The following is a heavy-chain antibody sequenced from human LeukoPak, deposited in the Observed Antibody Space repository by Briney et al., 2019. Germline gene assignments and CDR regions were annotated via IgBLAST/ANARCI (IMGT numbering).Heavy chain of an antibody. CDR2: IRYDGSNK. V-gene: IGHV3-30*02. CDR1: GFTFSSYG. J-gene: IGHJ4*02. Sequence: GGSLRLSCAASGFTFSSYGMHWVCQAPGKGLEWVAFIRYDGSNKYYADSVKGRFTISRDNSKNTLYLQMNSLRAEDTAVYYCARVVDHDYGDYYLDYWGQGTLVTVSS. CDR3: ARVVDHDYGDYYLDY. D-gene: IGHD4-17*01.